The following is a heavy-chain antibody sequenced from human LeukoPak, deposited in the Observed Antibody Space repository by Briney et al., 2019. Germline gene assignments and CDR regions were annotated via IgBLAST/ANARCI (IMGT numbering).Heavy chain of an antibody. CDR2: INPNSGGT. D-gene: IGHD5-18*01. CDR1: GYTFTGYY. Sequence: VASVKVSCKASGYTFTGYYMHWVRQAPGQGLEWMGWINPNSGGTNYAQKFQGRVNMTRDTSISTAYMELSRLRSDETAVYYCARGGYSYGYSFSSFDYWGQGTLVTVSS. CDR3: ARGGYSYGYSFSSFDY. J-gene: IGHJ4*02. V-gene: IGHV1-2*02.